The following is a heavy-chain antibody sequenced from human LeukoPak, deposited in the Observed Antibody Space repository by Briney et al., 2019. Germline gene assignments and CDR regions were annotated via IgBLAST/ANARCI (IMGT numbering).Heavy chain of an antibody. J-gene: IGHJ5*02. CDR3: ARVGVATISKQNWFDP. CDR2: IYYSGST. CDR1: GGSISSYY. Sequence: SETLSLTCTVSGGSISSYYWSWIRQPPGKGLEWIGYIYYSGSTNYNPSLKSRVTISVDTSKNQFSLKLSSVTAADTAVYYCARVGVATISKQNWFDPWGQGTLVTVSS. D-gene: IGHD5-12*01. V-gene: IGHV4-59*01.